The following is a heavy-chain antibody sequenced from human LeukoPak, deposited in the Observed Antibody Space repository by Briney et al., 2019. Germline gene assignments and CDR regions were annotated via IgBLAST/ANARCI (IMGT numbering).Heavy chain of an antibody. J-gene: IGHJ4*02. V-gene: IGHV4-4*02. CDR2: VFHSGIT. CDR1: GGSISSSIW. Sequence: NPSETLSLTCAVSGGSISSSIWWSWVRQPPGKGLEWIGEVFHSGITNYNPSLKSRVTMSVDKSKNQFSLKLSSVTAADTAVYYCARWHSSGWYGGYGYFDYWGQGTLVTVSS. CDR3: ARWHSSGWYGGYGYFDY. D-gene: IGHD6-19*01.